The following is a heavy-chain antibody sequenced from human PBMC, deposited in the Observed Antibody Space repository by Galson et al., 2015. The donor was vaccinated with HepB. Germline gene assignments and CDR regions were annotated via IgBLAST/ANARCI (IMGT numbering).Heavy chain of an antibody. Sequence: SVKVSCKASGYSFTKYYMHWVRPAPGQGLEWMGIISPSGGRITYAQKFQGRVTMTGDTSTSTVYMELSSLRSEDTAVYYCAREGDTGDNMDVWGKGTTVTVSS. CDR2: ISPSGGRI. CDR1: GYSFTKYY. V-gene: IGHV1-46*01. J-gene: IGHJ6*03. CDR3: AREGDTGDNMDV. D-gene: IGHD7-27*01.